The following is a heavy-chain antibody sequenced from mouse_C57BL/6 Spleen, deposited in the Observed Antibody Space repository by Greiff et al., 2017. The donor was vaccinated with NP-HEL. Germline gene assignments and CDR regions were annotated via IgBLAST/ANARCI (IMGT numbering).Heavy chain of an antibody. CDR3: ARPKIYGSSSWFAY. J-gene: IGHJ3*01. V-gene: IGHV1-64*01. Sequence: QVQLQQSGAELVKPGASVKFSCKASGYTFTSYWMHWVQQRPGQGLEWIGMIHPNSGSTNYNEKFKSKATLTVDKSSSTAYMQLSSLTSEDAAVYYCARPKIYGSSSWFAYWGQGTLVTVSA. CDR1: GYTFTSYW. CDR2: IHPNSGST. D-gene: IGHD1-3*01.